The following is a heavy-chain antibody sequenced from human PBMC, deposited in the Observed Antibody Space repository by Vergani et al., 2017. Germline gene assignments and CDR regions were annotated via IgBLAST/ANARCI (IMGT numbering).Heavy chain of an antibody. CDR3: AKDLPANMFRGAYGMDV. Sequence: EVQLLESGGGLVQPGGSLRLSCAASGFTFSSYAMSLVRQAPGKGLEWVSGISGSGGRTYYADSVKGRFTISRDNSKNTLYLQMNSLRAEDTAVYYCAKDLPANMFRGAYGMDVWGQGTTVTVSS. J-gene: IGHJ6*02. V-gene: IGHV3-23*01. D-gene: IGHD3-10*01. CDR1: GFTFSSYA. CDR2: ISGSGGRT.